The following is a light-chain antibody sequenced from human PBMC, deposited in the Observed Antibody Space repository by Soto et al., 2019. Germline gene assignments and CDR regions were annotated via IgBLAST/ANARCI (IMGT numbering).Light chain of an antibody. Sequence: IVLTQSPVTLSLSPGESATLSCRASQSVSSSQVAWYQQKPGQAPRLLIYGASSRATGIPDRFSGVGSETDFTLTINRLEPEDFAVYYCQQYATSPHTFGQGTKLEIK. CDR2: GAS. V-gene: IGKV3-20*01. J-gene: IGKJ2*01. CDR3: QQYATSPHT. CDR1: QSVSSSQ.